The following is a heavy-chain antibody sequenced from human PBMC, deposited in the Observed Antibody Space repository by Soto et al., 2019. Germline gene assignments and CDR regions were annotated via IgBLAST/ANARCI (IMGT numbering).Heavy chain of an antibody. D-gene: IGHD6-13*01. CDR3: ARGQTGGSWYEFSFGLYYYYGMDV. CDR1: GFTFSSYS. CDR2: ISSSSSYI. Sequence: VGSLRLSCAASGFTFSSYSMNWVSQAPGKGLEWVSSISSSSSYIYYADSVKGRFTISRDNAKNSLYLQMNSLRAEDTAVYYCARGQTGGSWYEFSFGLYYYYGMDVWGQGTTVTVSS. J-gene: IGHJ6*02. V-gene: IGHV3-21*01.